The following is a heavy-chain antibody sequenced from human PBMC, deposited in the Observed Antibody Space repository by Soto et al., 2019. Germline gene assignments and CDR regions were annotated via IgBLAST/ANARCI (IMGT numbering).Heavy chain of an antibody. D-gene: IGHD6-19*01. CDR1: GFTFDDYA. CDR2: ISWNSGNI. CDR3: AKDISFDSIAVAEKGHIGY. V-gene: IGHV3-9*01. Sequence: PGGSLRLSGAASGFTFDDYAMPWVRQAPGKGLEWVSGISWNSGNIGHADSVKGRFTISRDNAKNSLDLQMNSLSTEDTALYFCAKDISFDSIAVAEKGHIGYWGQGTMVTVSS. J-gene: IGHJ4*02.